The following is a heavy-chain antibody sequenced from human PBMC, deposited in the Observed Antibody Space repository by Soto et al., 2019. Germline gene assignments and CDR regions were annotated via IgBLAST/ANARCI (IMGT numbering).Heavy chain of an antibody. J-gene: IGHJ4*02. CDR3: AEGGSGGWDLDS. CDR2: IWDDGSNQ. D-gene: IGHD2-15*01. CDR1: GFTFSTYG. Sequence: QVQLVESGGGVVQPGRSLRLSCAASGFTFSTYGMHWVRQAPGKGLEWVAVIWDDGSNQYYADSVEGRLTISRDNSKSTVCLQMDSPRPEDKAVYYRAEGGSGGWDLDSWCQGTLVTVSS. V-gene: IGHV3-33*06.